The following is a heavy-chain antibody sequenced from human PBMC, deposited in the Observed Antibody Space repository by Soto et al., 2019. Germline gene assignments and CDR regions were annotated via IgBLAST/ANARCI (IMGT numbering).Heavy chain of an antibody. D-gene: IGHD2-8*01. CDR1: GFTFSSYG. CDR3: AKMLDYYYYGMDV. CDR2: ISYDGSNK. Sequence: QVQLVESGGGVVQPGRSLRLSCAASGFTFSSYGMHWVRQAPGKGLEWVADISYDGSNKYYADSVKGRFTISRDNSKNTLYLQMNSLRAEDTAVYYCAKMLDYYYYGMDVWGQGTTVTVSS. V-gene: IGHV3-30*18. J-gene: IGHJ6*02.